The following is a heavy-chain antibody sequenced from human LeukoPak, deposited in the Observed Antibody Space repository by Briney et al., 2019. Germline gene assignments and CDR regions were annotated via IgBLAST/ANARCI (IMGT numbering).Heavy chain of an antibody. CDR1: GYTSTSYD. CDR2: MNPNSGNT. CDR3: ARALGYCSSTSCSRGYYFDY. J-gene: IGHJ4*02. V-gene: IGHV1-8*03. D-gene: IGHD2-2*01. Sequence: ASVKVSCKASGYTSTSYDINWVRQATGQGLEWMGWMNPNSGNTGYAQKFQGRVTITRNTSISTAYMELSSLRSEDTAVYYCARALGYCSSTSCSRGYYFDYWGQGTLVTVSS.